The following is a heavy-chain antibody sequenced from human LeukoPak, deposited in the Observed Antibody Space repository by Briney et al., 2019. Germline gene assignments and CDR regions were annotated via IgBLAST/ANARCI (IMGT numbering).Heavy chain of an antibody. CDR3: ARENSSGWCNY. CDR2: IKPDGSEK. V-gene: IGHV3-7*01. D-gene: IGHD6-19*01. Sequence: PGGSLRLSCAASGFTISTYWMTWVRQAPGKGLEWVANIKPDGSEKNYVDSVKGRFSISRDNAKNSLYLQMNSLRAEDTAMYYCARENSSGWCNYWGQGTLVTVSS. CDR1: GFTISTYW. J-gene: IGHJ4*02.